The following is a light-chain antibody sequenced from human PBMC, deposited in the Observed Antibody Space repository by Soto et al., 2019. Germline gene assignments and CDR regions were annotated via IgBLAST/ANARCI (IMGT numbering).Light chain of an antibody. J-gene: IGLJ1*01. Sequence: QSVLTQPPSVSAAPGQKVTISCSGSSSNIGNNYVSWYQQLPGTAPKLLIYENNKRPSGIPDRFSGSKSGTSATLGITGLQTGDEADYYCRTWDSSLSADNYVFGTGTKVTVL. V-gene: IGLV1-51*02. CDR3: RTWDSSLSADNYV. CDR1: SSNIGNNY. CDR2: ENN.